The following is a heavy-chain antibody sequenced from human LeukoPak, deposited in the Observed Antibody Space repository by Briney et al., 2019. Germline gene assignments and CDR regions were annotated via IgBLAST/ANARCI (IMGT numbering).Heavy chain of an antibody. CDR3: AREEDNYDNSGYFDC. D-gene: IGHD3-22*01. Sequence: ASVKVSCKASGYTFTSYGISWVRQAPGQGLEWMGWINTNTGNPTYAQGFTGRFVFSLDTSVSTAYLQISSLKAEDTAMYYCAREEDNYDNSGYFDCWGQGTLVTVSS. CDR1: GYTFTSYG. J-gene: IGHJ4*02. CDR2: INTNTGNP. V-gene: IGHV7-4-1*02.